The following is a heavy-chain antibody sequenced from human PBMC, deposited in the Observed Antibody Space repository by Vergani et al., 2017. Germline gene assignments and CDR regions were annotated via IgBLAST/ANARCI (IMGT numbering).Heavy chain of an antibody. CDR3: ARGSSVVAFDI. D-gene: IGHD2-21*01. CDR1: GGSISSYY. CDR2: IYYSGGT. V-gene: IGHV4-59*08. J-gene: IGHJ3*02. Sequence: QVQLQESGPGLVKPSETLSLTCTVSGGSISSYYWSWIRQPPGKGLEWIGYIYYSGGTNYNPSLKSRVTISVDTSKNQFSLKLSSVTAADTAVYYCARGSSVVAFDIWGQGTMVTVSS.